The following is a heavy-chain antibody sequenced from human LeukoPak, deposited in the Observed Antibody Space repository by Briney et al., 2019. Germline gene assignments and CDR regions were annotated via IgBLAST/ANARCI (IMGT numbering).Heavy chain of an antibody. D-gene: IGHD3-3*01. CDR3: ARGRWYYDFWSGYPLLDY. J-gene: IGHJ4*02. V-gene: IGHV1-24*01. CDR1: GYTLTELS. CDR2: FDPEDGET. Sequence: ASVKISCKVSGYTLTELSMHWVRQAPGKGLEWMGGFDPEDGETIYAQKFQGRVTMTEDTSTDTAYMELSSLRSEDTAVYYCARGRWYYDFWSGYPLLDYWGQGTLVTVSS.